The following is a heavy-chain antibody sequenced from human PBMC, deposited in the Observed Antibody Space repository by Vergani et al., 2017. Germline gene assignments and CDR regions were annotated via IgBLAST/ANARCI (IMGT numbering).Heavy chain of an antibody. CDR3: ATYYYGSGSLNWFDP. D-gene: IGHD3-10*01. CDR2: ISSSSSYT. J-gene: IGHJ5*02. CDR1: GFAFSDYY. V-gene: IGHV3-11*05. Sequence: QVQLVESGGGLVKPGGSLRLSCAASGFAFSDYYMSWIRQAPGKGLEWVSYISSSSSYTNYADSVTGRFTISRDNAKNSLYLQMNSLRAEDTAVYYCATYYYGSGSLNWFDPWGQGTLVTVSS.